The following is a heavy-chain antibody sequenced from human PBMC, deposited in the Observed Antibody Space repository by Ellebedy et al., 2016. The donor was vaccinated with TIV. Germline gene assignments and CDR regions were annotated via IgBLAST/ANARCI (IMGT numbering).Heavy chain of an antibody. CDR1: GGSFSGYY. V-gene: IGHV4-34*01. CDR3: ARGASIDWSQGYYFDY. CDR2: INHSGST. J-gene: IGHJ4*02. D-gene: IGHD3-9*01. Sequence: SETLSLTCAVYGGSFSGYYWSWIRQPPGKGLEWIGEINHSGSTNYNPSLKSRVTISVDTSKNQFSLKLSSVTAADTAVYYCARGASIDWSQGYYFDYWGQGTLVTVSS.